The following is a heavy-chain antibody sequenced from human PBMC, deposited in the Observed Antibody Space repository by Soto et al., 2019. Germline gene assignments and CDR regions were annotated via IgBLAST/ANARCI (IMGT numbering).Heavy chain of an antibody. J-gene: IGHJ6*02. CDR2: IYWDDDK. CDR3: ARVYDWPRGGMDV. D-gene: IGHD3-9*01. Sequence: QITLKESGPTLVKPTQTLTLTCTFSGFSLSTSGVGVGWIRQPPGKALEWLALIYWDDDKRYSPSLKSRLTTTKDTSKSRVFLTMTTIDPADTATYYCARVYDWPRGGMDVWGQGTTVTVSS. CDR1: GFSLSTSGVG. V-gene: IGHV2-5*02.